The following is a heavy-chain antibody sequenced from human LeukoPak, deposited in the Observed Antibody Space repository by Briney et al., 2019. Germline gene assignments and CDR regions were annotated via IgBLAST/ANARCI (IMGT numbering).Heavy chain of an antibody. CDR3: ARDPNVDTAMANLFDY. V-gene: IGHV1-2*02. CDR1: GYTFTGYY. CDR2: INPNSGGT. J-gene: IGHJ4*02. Sequence: ASVKVSCKASGYTFTGYYMHWVRQAPGQGLEWMGWINPNSGGTNYAQKFQGRVTMTRDTSISTAYMELSRLGSDDTAVYYCARDPNVDTAMANLFDYWGQGTLVTVSS. D-gene: IGHD5-18*01.